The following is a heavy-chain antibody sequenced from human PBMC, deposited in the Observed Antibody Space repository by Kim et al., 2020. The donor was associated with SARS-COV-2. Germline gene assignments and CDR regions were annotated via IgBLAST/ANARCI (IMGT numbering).Heavy chain of an antibody. Sequence: ASVKVSCKASGYTFTSYGISWVRQAPGQGLEWMGWISAYNGNTNYAQKLQGRVTMTTDTSTSTAYMELRSLRSDDTAVYYCARDPPDYYGSGSYSSDYWGQGTLVTVSS. J-gene: IGHJ4*02. CDR3: ARDPPDYYGSGSYSSDY. V-gene: IGHV1-18*01. D-gene: IGHD3-10*01. CDR1: GYTFTSYG. CDR2: ISAYNGNT.